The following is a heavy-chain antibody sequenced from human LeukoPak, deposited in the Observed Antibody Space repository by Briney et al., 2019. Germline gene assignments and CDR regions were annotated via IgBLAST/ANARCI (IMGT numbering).Heavy chain of an antibody. V-gene: IGHV4-34*01. CDR3: ARGHWATDFDY. CDR1: GGSFSGYY. Sequence: PSESLSLTCAVSGGSFSGYYWSWIRQPPGKGLEWIGEIKHSGSTNYNPSLKSRVTISVDTSKNQFSLKLSSVTAADTAVYYCARGHWATDFDYWGQGTVVTVSA. J-gene: IGHJ4*02. CDR2: IKHSGST. D-gene: IGHD1-26*01.